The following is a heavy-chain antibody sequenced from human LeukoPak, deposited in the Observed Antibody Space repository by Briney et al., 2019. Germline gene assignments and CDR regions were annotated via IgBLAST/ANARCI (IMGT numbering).Heavy chain of an antibody. J-gene: IGHJ4*02. Sequence: GGSLRLSCAASGFIFSSYWMSWVRQAPGKGLEWVAYLNQDAGAIYYVDSVKGRFTVSGDNAKNSLFLQMNSLRAEDSALYYCVRDLRGSGSSWGRGTLVTVSS. CDR3: VRDLRGSGSS. D-gene: IGHD1-26*01. V-gene: IGHV3-7*01. CDR2: LNQDAGAI. CDR1: GFIFSSYW.